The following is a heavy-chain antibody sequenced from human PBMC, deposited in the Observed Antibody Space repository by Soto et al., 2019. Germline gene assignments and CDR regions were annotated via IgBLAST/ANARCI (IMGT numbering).Heavy chain of an antibody. CDR3: ARGGGEFDA. V-gene: IGHV4-34*01. CDR2: INHSGNT. D-gene: IGHD2-21*01. J-gene: IGHJ5*02. CDR1: GASLSDNY. Sequence: SETLSLTCAVYGASLSDNYCNWLRQPPGKGLEWIGEINHSGNTNYNPSLRSRVTISIDTSKNQLSLNLRSVSAADTAVYYCARGGGEFDAWGQGTPVTVSS.